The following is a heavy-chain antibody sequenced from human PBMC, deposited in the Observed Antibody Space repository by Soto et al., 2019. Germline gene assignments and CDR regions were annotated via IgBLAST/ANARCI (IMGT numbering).Heavy chain of an antibody. CDR3: ARDRFYYDSSGQYYYGMDV. V-gene: IGHV1-69*13. CDR2: IIPIFGTA. D-gene: IGHD3-22*01. CDR1: GGTFSSYA. J-gene: IGHJ6*02. Sequence: GASVKVSCKASGGTFSSYAISWVRQAPGQGLEWMGGIIPIFGTANYAQKFQGRVTITADESTSTAYMELSSLRSEDTAVYYCARDRFYYDSSGQYYYGMDVWGQGTKVTV.